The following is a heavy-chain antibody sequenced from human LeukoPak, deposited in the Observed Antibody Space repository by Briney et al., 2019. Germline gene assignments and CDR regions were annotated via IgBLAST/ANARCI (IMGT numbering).Heavy chain of an antibody. CDR1: GFTVSSNY. Sequence: GGSLRLSCAASGFTVSSNYMSWVRQAPGKGLEWVSVIYSGGSTYYADSVKGRFTISRDNSKNTLYLQMNSLRAEDTAVYYCAKAPAYYYDSSGLDYWGQGTLVTVSS. J-gene: IGHJ4*02. CDR2: IYSGGST. CDR3: AKAPAYYYDSSGLDY. D-gene: IGHD3-22*01. V-gene: IGHV3-66*01.